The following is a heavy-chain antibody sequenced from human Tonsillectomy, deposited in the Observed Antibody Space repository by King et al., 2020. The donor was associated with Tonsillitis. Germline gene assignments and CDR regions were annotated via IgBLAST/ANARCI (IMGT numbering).Heavy chain of an antibody. J-gene: IGHJ4*02. V-gene: IGHV1-18*01. CDR2: ISVYNGNT. D-gene: IGHD4/OR15-4a*01. Sequence: QLVQSGAEVKKPGASVKVSCKASGYTFTSYGFIWVRQAPGQGLEWMVWISVYNGNTNYAQNLQGRVTMTTDTSTSTAYMELRSLRSDDTAVYYCARLDYGDDYFDYWGQGTLVTVSS. CDR1: GYTFTSYG. CDR3: ARLDYGDDYFDY.